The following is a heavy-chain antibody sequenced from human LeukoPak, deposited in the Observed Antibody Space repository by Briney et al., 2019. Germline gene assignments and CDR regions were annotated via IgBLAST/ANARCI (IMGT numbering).Heavy chain of an antibody. J-gene: IGHJ3*02. D-gene: IGHD2-15*01. V-gene: IGHV3-7*01. CDR1: GFTFSSYW. CDR3: ARDVVAATGRSNAFDI. CDR2: IKQEGSEK. Sequence: GGSLRLSCAASGFTFSSYWMSWVRQAPGKGLEWVANIKQEGSEKYYVDSVKGRFTISRDNAKNSLYLQMNSLRAEDTAVYYCARDVVAATGRSNAFDIWGQGTMVTVSS.